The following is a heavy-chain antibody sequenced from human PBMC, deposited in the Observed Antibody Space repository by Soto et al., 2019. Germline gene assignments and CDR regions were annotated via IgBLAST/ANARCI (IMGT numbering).Heavy chain of an antibody. Sequence: EVQLVESGGGLIQPGGSLRLCCAASGFTFSSNDMNWVRQAPGKGLEWVSLIYSGGSTYYADSVKGRFTISRDNSKNTLYLQMSSLRAEDTAVSYCATRPLLPGAPWGQGTMVTVSS. CDR2: IYSGGST. CDR3: ATRPLLPGAP. V-gene: IGHV3-53*01. D-gene: IGHD3-22*01. CDR1: GFTFSSND. J-gene: IGHJ3*01.